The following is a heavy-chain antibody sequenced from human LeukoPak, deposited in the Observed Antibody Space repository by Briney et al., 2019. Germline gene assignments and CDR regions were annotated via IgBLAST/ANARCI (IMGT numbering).Heavy chain of an antibody. CDR2: FSGGGDS. Sequence: GGSLRLSCAASGFTSGIYAVSWVRQAPGKGLEWVSAFSGGGDSYYADSVKGRFTISRDNSKKILYLQMNSLRAEDTAVYYCGREVERHFDLKYWGQGTLVTVSS. J-gene: IGHJ4*02. V-gene: IGHV3-23*01. CDR1: GFTSGIYA. CDR3: GREVERHFDLKY.